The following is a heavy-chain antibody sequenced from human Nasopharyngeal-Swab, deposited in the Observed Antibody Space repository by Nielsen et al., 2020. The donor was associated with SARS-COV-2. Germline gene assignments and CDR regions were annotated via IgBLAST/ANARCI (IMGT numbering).Heavy chain of an antibody. CDR3: ARDGCRTITCQGGGNWFDP. CDR1: GYTFTTYH. Sequence: ASVKVSCKASGYTFTTYHMHWLRQAPGQGLEWMGIINPSGGRTSYAQKFQGRVTMTRDTSTSTAYMELSSLRSEDTAVYYCARDGCRTITCQGGGNWFDPWGQGTLVTVSS. D-gene: IGHD1-14*01. V-gene: IGHV1-46*01. CDR2: INPSGGRT. J-gene: IGHJ5*02.